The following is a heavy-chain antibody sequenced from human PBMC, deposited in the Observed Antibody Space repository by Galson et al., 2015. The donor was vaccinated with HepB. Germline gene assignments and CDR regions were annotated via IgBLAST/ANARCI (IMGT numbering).Heavy chain of an antibody. J-gene: IGHJ4*02. V-gene: IGHV3-33*01. CDR2: IWHDGSNQ. CDR3: AREALVTVPAFDL. Sequence: SLRLSCAASGFTFNRHGMHWVRQTPGKGLEWVAAIWHDGSNQLYADSMKGRFTISRDNAKNTVYLLMNNLTPEDTAVCFCAREALVTVPAFDLWGQGTLVTVSS. D-gene: IGHD2-21*02. CDR1: GFTFNRHG.